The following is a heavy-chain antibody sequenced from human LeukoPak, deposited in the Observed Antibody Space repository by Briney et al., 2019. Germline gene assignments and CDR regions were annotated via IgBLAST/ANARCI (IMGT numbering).Heavy chain of an antibody. CDR3: AGVNVVAPAAIDAFDI. CDR1: GFTFSSYW. CDR2: INTDGSST. D-gene: IGHD2-2*01. Sequence: PGGSLRLSCAASGFTFSSYWMHWVRQAPGKGLVWVSRINTDGSSTSYADSVKGRFTISRDNAKNMLYLQMNSLRAEDTAVYYCAGVNVVAPAAIDAFDIWGQGTMVTVSS. J-gene: IGHJ3*02. V-gene: IGHV3-74*01.